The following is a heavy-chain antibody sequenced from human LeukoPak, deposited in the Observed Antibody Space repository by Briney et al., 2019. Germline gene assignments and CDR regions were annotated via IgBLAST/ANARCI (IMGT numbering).Heavy chain of an antibody. CDR1: GDSIIGYY. CDR3: ARHFSYGPASYPLDS. J-gene: IGHJ5*01. D-gene: IGHD3-10*01. Sequence: PSETLSLTCTVSGDSIIGYYWSWVRQSPMKSLEWIAYIRSTGATNYSPSLRSRVTISMDTSKNQFSLKLTSVTAADTAVYFCARHFSYGPASYPLDSWGQGTLVTVSS. CDR2: IRSTGAT. V-gene: IGHV4-59*08.